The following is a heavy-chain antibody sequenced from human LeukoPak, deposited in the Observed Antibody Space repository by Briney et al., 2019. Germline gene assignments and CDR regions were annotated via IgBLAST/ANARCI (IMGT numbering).Heavy chain of an antibody. J-gene: IGHJ4*02. Sequence: GRSLRLSCAASGFTFSDYTMTWVRQAPGKGLECVSTISNSGGTTYYADSVKGRFSISRDNSKNTLSLEMSSLRTEDTAIYYCAKESFRPALLDFWGQGSLVTVSS. CDR1: GFTFSDYT. V-gene: IGHV3-23*01. CDR3: AKESFRPALLDF. CDR2: ISNSGGTT. D-gene: IGHD2-21*01.